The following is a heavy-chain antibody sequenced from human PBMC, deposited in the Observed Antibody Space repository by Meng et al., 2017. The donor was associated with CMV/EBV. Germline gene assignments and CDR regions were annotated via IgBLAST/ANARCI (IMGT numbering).Heavy chain of an antibody. J-gene: IGHJ6*02. V-gene: IGHV5-51*01. CDR1: GYSFTSFW. Sequence: GESLKISCKGSGYSFTSFWIGWVRQMPGKGLEWMGIIYPGDSDTRYSPSFQGQVTISADKSISTAYLQWSSLKASDTAMYYCARQSLYRSSWRWDYYYGMDVWGQGTTVTVSS. CDR3: ARQSLYRSSWRWDYYYGMDV. CDR2: IYPGDSDT. D-gene: IGHD6-13*01.